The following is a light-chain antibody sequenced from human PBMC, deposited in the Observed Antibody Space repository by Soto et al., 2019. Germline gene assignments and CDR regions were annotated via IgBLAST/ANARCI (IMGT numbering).Light chain of an antibody. CDR2: GAS. V-gene: IGKV3-20*01. J-gene: IGKJ3*01. Sequence: EIVLTQSPGTLSLSPGERATLSCRASQTVSSNYLAWYQQKPGQAPRLLIYGASNRAAGIPDRFSGSGSGTDFTLTISKLEPEYFAVYYCQQYGKSRFIFGPGTKVDMK. CDR1: QTVSSNY. CDR3: QQYGKSRFI.